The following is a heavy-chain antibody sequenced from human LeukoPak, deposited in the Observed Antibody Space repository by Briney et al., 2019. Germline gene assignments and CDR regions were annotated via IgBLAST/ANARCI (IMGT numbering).Heavy chain of an antibody. D-gene: IGHD4-17*01. CDR2: IYYTGGA. Sequence: SETLSLTCTVSGGSVSSDIYYWSWIRQPPGKGLEWIGYIYYTGGANYNPSLKSRVTISVDTSKNQFSLKVISVTAADTAVYYCARDPVTTRSLDYWGQGTLVTVSS. CDR1: GGSVSSDIYY. CDR3: ARDPVTTRSLDY. V-gene: IGHV4-61*01. J-gene: IGHJ4*02.